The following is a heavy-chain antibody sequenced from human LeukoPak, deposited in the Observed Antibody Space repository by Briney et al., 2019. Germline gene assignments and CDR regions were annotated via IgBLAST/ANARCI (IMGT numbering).Heavy chain of an antibody. Sequence: GGSLRLSCAASGFTFDDYTMHWVRQAPGKGLEWVSGISWNSGVIGYADSVKGRFTISGDNAKNSLYLQMNSLRVEDTALYYCAKDASYGSGSYIFYWGQGTLVTVSS. V-gene: IGHV3-9*01. CDR2: ISWNSGVI. CDR1: GFTFDDYT. J-gene: IGHJ4*02. CDR3: AKDASYGSGSYIFY. D-gene: IGHD3-10*01.